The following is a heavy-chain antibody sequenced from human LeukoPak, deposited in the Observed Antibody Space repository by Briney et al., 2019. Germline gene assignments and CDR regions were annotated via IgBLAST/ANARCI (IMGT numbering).Heavy chain of an antibody. D-gene: IGHD1-26*01. CDR3: ATEPRHSGSYYRGMDV. CDR1: GYTLTELS. Sequence: GASVKVSCKVSGYTLTELSMHWVRQAPGKGLEWMGGFDPEDGETIYAQKFQGRVTMTEDTSTDTAYMELSSLRSEDTAVYYCATEPRHSGSYYRGMDVWGQGTTVTVSS. V-gene: IGHV1-24*01. CDR2: FDPEDGET. J-gene: IGHJ6*02.